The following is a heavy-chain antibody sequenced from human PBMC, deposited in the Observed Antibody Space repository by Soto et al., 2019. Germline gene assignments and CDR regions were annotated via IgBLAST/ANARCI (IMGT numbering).Heavy chain of an antibody. CDR2: TNPSGGST. V-gene: IGHV1-46*01. Sequence: ASVKVSCKASGYTFTSYYMHWVRQAPGQGLEWMGITNPSGGSTSYAQKFQGRVTMTRDTSISTAYMELSRLRSDDTAVYYCARDIYGDCLDIWGQGTMVTVSS. J-gene: IGHJ3*02. CDR1: GYTFTSYY. D-gene: IGHD4-17*01. CDR3: ARDIYGDCLDI.